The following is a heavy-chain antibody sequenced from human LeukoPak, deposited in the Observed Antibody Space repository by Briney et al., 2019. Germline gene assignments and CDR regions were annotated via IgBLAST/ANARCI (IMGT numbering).Heavy chain of an antibody. Sequence: SQTLSLTCSVSGVSISGYYWSWIRQPDAPALEWIGHIYIRESTNYNHPLTRRVTMAVDTSKNQFSLKLSSVTAADTALYYCAREKTLGGTPMVSGPLTYWYCDIWGRGTLVTVSS. CDR3: AREKTLGGTPMVSGPLTYWYCDI. V-gene: IGHV4-4*07. J-gene: IGHJ2*01. D-gene: IGHD5-18*01. CDR2: IYIREST. CDR1: GVSISGYY.